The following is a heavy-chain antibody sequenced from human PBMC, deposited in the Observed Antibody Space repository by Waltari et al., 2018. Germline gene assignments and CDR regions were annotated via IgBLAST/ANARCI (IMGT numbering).Heavy chain of an antibody. V-gene: IGHV4-61*02. CDR2: IYTSGST. CDR1: GGSISSGSYY. D-gene: IGHD3-22*01. Sequence: QVQLQESGPGLVKPSQTLSLTCTVSGGSISSGSYYWSWIRQPAGKGLEWIGRIYTSGSTNYNPSLKSRVTISVDTSKNQFSLKLSSVTAADTAVYYCARVRRGYHDAFDIWGQGTMVTVSS. CDR3: ARVRRGYHDAFDI. J-gene: IGHJ3*02.